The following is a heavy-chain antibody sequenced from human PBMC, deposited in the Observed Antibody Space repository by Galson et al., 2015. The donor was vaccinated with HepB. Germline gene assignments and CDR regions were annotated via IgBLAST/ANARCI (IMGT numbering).Heavy chain of an antibody. Sequence: SVKVSCKASGYTFTSYYMHWVRQAPGQGLEWMGIINPSGGSTSYAQKFQGRVTMTRDTSTSTVYMELSSLRSEDTAVYYCARDPSYDSSGYYRGDYWGQGTLVTVSS. CDR2: INPSGGST. CDR1: GYTFTSYY. J-gene: IGHJ4*02. D-gene: IGHD3-22*01. CDR3: ARDPSYDSSGYYRGDY. V-gene: IGHV1-46*01.